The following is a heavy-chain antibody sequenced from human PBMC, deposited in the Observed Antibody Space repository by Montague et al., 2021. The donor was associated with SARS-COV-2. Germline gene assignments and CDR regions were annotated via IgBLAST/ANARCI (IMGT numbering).Heavy chain of an antibody. CDR1: GGSVSSATYY. J-gene: IGHJ6*02. CDR3: ASSGGYYYYYQGVDI. V-gene: IGHV4-61*01. CDR2: INYSGST. Sequence: SETLSLTCTVSGGSVSSATYYWSWIRQPPGKGLEWIGYINYSGSTSYNPSLKSRVTISVDTSKNQFSLKLNSETAADTAVYYCASSGGYYYYYQGVDIWGQGTTVTVSS. D-gene: IGHD3-10*01.